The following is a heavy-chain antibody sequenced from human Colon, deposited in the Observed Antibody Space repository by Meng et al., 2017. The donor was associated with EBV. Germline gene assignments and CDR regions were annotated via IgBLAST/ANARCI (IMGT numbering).Heavy chain of an antibody. CDR1: GFSLSTTGVG. J-gene: IGHJ4*02. CDR2: IFWDDDK. V-gene: IGHV2-5*02. CDR3: ARRKAAAAPLDY. D-gene: IGHD6-13*01. Sequence: QITLKESGPTLVKPTQTLTLTCPFSGFSLSTTGVGVAWIRQPPGKALEWLALIFWDDDKHYSPSLKSRVTVTKDTSKRQVVLTMTNMDPMDTATYYCARRKAAAAPLDYWGQGTLVTVS.